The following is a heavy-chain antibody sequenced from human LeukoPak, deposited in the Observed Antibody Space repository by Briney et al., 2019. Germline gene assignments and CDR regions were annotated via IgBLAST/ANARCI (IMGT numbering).Heavy chain of an antibody. J-gene: IGHJ6*03. Sequence: GGSLRLSCAASGFTFSSYSMNWVRQAPGKGLEWVSVIYSGGSTYYADSVKGRFTISRDNSKNTLYLQMNSLRAEDTAVYYCARWAAAGTRYYYYYMDVWGKGTTVTVSS. V-gene: IGHV3-66*02. D-gene: IGHD6-13*01. CDR3: ARWAAAGTRYYYYYMDV. CDR2: IYSGGST. CDR1: GFTFSSYS.